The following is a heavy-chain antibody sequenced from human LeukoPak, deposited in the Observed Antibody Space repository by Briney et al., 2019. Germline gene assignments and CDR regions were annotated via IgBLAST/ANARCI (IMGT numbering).Heavy chain of an antibody. Sequence: GESLKISCKGSGYSFTSYWIGWVRQMPGKGLEWMGIIYPGGSDTRYSPSFQGQVTISADKSISTAYLQWSSLKASDTAMYYCARHPDCSSTSCYRRRAYYYYGMDVWGQGTTVTVSS. V-gene: IGHV5-51*01. CDR1: GYSFTSYW. J-gene: IGHJ6*02. CDR2: IYPGGSDT. D-gene: IGHD2-2*02. CDR3: ARHPDCSSTSCYRRRAYYYYGMDV.